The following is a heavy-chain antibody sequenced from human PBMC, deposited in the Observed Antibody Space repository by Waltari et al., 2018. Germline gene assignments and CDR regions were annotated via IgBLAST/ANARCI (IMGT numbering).Heavy chain of an antibody. D-gene: IGHD3-16*01. Sequence: QVQLVQSGAEVKKPGASVRVSCQVSGSTLTDLYIHWVRQAAGKGLEWMGGFDPDEDRTVYEETFQGRFTMPEDTSTDTVYMELSSLRSEDTAMYYCATDTRGRQIRGGVAFRHWGQGTRVTVSS. V-gene: IGHV1-24*01. CDR2: FDPDEDRT. J-gene: IGHJ1*01. CDR1: GSTLTDLY. CDR3: ATDTRGRQIRGGVAFRH.